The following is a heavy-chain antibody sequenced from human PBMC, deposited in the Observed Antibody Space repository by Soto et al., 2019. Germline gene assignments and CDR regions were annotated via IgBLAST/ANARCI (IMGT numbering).Heavy chain of an antibody. CDR1: GYTFTNYW. CDR2: IYPGDSDT. Sequence: GESLKISCKGSGYTFTNYWIGWVRQMPGRGLEWMGIIYPGDSDTRYSPSFEGQVTISADKSSSTAYLQWSSLKDSDTATYYCARRGSSSPSYNFDFWGQGTPVTVSS. CDR3: ARRGSSSPSYNFDF. D-gene: IGHD6-13*01. V-gene: IGHV5-51*01. J-gene: IGHJ4*02.